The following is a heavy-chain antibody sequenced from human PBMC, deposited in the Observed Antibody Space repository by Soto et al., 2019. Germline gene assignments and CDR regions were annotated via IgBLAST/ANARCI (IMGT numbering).Heavy chain of an antibody. CDR2: IYYSGST. D-gene: IGHD4-17*01. J-gene: IGHJ6*02. CDR1: GGSISSGDYY. V-gene: IGHV4-30-4*01. CDR3: ARRRASDYGDYYYYYGMDV. Sequence: SETLSLTCTVSGGSISSGDYYWSWIRQPPGKGLEWIGYIYYSGSTYYNPSLKSRVTISVDTSKNQFSLKLSSVTAADTAVYYCARRRASDYGDYYYYYGMDVWGQGTTVTVSS.